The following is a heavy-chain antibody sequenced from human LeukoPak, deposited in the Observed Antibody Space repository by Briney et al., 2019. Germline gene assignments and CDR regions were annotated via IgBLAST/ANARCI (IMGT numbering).Heavy chain of an antibody. CDR1: GYTFTGYY. CDR3: ARGRSDGYGQYWFDP. J-gene: IGHJ5*02. Sequence: GASVKVSCKASGYTFTGYYMHWVRQAPGQGLEWMGWINPNSGGTNHAQKFQGRVTMTRDTSISTAYMELSRLRSDDTAVYYCARGRSDGYGQYWFDPWGQGTLVTVSS. D-gene: IGHD5-18*01. CDR2: INPNSGGT. V-gene: IGHV1-2*02.